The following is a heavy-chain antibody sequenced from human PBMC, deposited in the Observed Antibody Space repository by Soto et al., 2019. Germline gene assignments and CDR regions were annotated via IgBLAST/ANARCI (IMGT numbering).Heavy chain of an antibody. V-gene: IGHV4-59*01. CDR3: ARPHGGSSGWDNWFDP. J-gene: IGHJ5*02. CDR1: GGSISTYY. Sequence: KPSETLSLTCTVSGGSISTYYWSWLRQPPGKGLEWIGYIYYSGSTNYNPSLKSRVTISVDTSKNQFSLKLSSVTAADTAVYYCARPHGGSSGWDNWFDPWGQGTLVTVS. D-gene: IGHD6-25*01. CDR2: IYYSGST.